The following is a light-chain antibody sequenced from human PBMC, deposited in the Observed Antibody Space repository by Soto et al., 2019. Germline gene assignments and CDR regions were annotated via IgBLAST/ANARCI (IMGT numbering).Light chain of an antibody. V-gene: IGKV1-5*03. Sequence: DIQMTQSPSTLSASVGDRVTITCRASQSISNWLAWYQQKPGKAPKLLIFKASSLESEVPSRFSGSGSGTDFTLTISSLQPDDFATYYCHQYNNYPWTFGQGTKVEIK. J-gene: IGKJ1*01. CDR1: QSISNW. CDR3: HQYNNYPWT. CDR2: KAS.